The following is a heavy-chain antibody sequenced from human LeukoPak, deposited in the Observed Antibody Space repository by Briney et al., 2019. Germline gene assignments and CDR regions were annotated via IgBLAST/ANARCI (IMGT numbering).Heavy chain of an antibody. Sequence: GGSLRLSCAASGITVSSNYMSWVRQPPGKGLEWVSIIYSGGTTYYADSVQCRFTISRDNSKNMVFLQMNSLRVEDTAVYYCARDPRTTGKSNYGMDVWGQGTTVTVSS. V-gene: IGHV3-53*01. CDR1: GITVSSNY. J-gene: IGHJ6*02. CDR3: ARDPRTTGKSNYGMDV. D-gene: IGHD4-17*01. CDR2: IYSGGTT.